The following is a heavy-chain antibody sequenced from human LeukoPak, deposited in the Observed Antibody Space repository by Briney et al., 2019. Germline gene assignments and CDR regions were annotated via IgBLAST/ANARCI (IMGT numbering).Heavy chain of an antibody. D-gene: IGHD5-18*01. CDR3: ARGGYSYGLSYAFDI. CDR2: ISYDGSNK. J-gene: IGHJ3*02. Sequence: GGSLRLSCAASGFTFSSYGMYWVRQAPGKGLEWVAVISYDGSNKYYVDSVKGRFTISRDNSKNTLYPQMNSLRAEDTAVYYCARGGYSYGLSYAFDIWGQGTMVTVSS. CDR1: GFTFSSYG. V-gene: IGHV3-30*03.